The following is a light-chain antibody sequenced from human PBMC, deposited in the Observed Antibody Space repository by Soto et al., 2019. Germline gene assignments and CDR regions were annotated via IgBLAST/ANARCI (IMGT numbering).Light chain of an antibody. CDR2: GAS. CDR3: QQYGYSKI. CDR1: QTVDNNN. J-gene: IGKJ1*01. V-gene: IGKV3-20*01. Sequence: ETVLTQSPGTLSLSPGERATLSCRASQTVDNNNLAWYQQKPGRAPRLLIYGASTRATGIPDRFSGSGSGKDFTLTISRLEPEDFAVYYCQQYGYSKIFGKGTKVDIK.